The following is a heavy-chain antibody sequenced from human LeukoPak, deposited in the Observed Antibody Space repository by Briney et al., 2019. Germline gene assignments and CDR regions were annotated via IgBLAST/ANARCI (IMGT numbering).Heavy chain of an antibody. CDR2: ISSSGSTI. CDR3: AKVLVVVVIFDAFDI. J-gene: IGHJ3*02. V-gene: IGHV3-11*01. Sequence: GGSLRLSCAASGFTFSDYYMSWIRQAPGKGLEWVSYISSSGSTIYYADSVKGRFTISRDNSKNTLYLQMNSLRAEDTAVYYCAKVLVVVVIFDAFDIWGQGTMVTVSS. CDR1: GFTFSDYY. D-gene: IGHD3-22*01.